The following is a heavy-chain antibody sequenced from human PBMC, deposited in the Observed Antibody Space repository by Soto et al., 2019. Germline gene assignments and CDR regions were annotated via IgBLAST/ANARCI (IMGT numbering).Heavy chain of an antibody. Sequence: SETLSLTCAVYGGSFSGYYWSWIRQPPGKGLEWIGEINHSGSTNYNPSLKSRVTISVDTSKNQFSLKLSSVTAADTAVYYCARGLPTYCSSTSCSYYFDYWGQGTLVTVSS. V-gene: IGHV4-34*01. D-gene: IGHD2-2*01. CDR1: GGSFSGYY. CDR2: INHSGST. CDR3: ARGLPTYCSSTSCSYYFDY. J-gene: IGHJ4*02.